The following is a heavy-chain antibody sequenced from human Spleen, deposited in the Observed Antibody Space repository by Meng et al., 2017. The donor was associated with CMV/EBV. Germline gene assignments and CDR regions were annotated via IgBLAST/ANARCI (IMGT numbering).Heavy chain of an antibody. J-gene: IGHJ4*02. D-gene: IGHD3-3*01. CDR1: GGSFSGYY. CDR3: ARVGIGRPGFWSGYYTGVFDY. V-gene: IGHV4-34*01. CDR2: INHSGST. Sequence: LQRWGAGLLKPSEPLSLTCAVYGGSFSGYYWSWIRQPPGKGLEWIGEINHSGSTNYNPSLKSRVTISVDTSKNQFSLKLSSVTAADTAVYYCARVGIGRPGFWSGYYTGVFDYWGQGTLVTVSS.